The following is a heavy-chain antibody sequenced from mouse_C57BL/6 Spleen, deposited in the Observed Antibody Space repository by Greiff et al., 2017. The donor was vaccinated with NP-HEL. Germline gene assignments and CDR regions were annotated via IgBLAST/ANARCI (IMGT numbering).Heavy chain of an antibody. CDR3: VRRGYSKGYWYFDV. CDR1: GFSFNTYA. J-gene: IGHJ1*03. D-gene: IGHD2-5*01. Sequence: EVQLVESGGGLVQPKGSLKLSCAASGFSFNTYAMNWVRQAPGKGLEWVARIRSKSNNYATYYADSVKDRFTISRDDSESMLYLQMNNLKTEDTAMYYCVRRGYSKGYWYFDVWGTGTTVTVSS. V-gene: IGHV10-1*01. CDR2: IRSKSNNYAT.